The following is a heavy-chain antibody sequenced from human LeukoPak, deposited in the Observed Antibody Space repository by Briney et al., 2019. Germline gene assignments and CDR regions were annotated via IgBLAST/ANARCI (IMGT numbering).Heavy chain of an antibody. D-gene: IGHD6-13*01. Sequence: SETLSLTCTVSGGSISNNNYYWGWIRQPPGKGLEWIGTIYYSGSTYYNPSLKSRVTVSVDTSKNQFSLKLSSATAADTAVYYCAKVSTDINFDYWGQGTLVTVSS. CDR2: IYYSGST. J-gene: IGHJ4*02. CDR1: GGSISNNNYY. V-gene: IGHV4-39*01. CDR3: AKVSTDINFDY.